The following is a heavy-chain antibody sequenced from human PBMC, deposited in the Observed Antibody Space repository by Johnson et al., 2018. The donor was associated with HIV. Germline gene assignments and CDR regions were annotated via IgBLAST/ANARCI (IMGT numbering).Heavy chain of an antibody. CDR2: IKSETDGGTT. CDR3: ATDLFSLILEDDAFDT. J-gene: IGHJ3*02. V-gene: IGHV3-15*02. CDR1: GFTFSNAW. Sequence: VQLVESGGALVKPGGSLRLSCVASGFTFSNAWLSWVRQAAGEGLAWVGRIKSETDGGTTDYAAPVKDRFTISRDDSTNTLYLQMNSLKIEDTAVYYCATDLFSLILEDDAFDTWGQGTMVTVSS.